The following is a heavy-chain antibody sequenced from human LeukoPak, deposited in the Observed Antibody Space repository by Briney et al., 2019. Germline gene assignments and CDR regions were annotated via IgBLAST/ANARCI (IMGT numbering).Heavy chain of an antibody. CDR1: GGSISSYY. CDR3: ARHGDSSGWYVGY. V-gene: IGHV4-59*08. CDR2: IYYSGST. J-gene: IGHJ4*02. Sequence: PSETLSLTCTVSGGSISSYYWSWLRQPPGKGLEWIGSIYYSGSTNYNPSLKSRVTISVDTSKNQFSLKLSSVTAADTAVYYCARHGDSSGWYVGYWGQGILVTVSS. D-gene: IGHD6-19*01.